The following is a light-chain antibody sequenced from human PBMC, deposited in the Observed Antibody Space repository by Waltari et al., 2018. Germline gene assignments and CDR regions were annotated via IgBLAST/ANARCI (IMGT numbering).Light chain of an antibody. V-gene: IGLV2-8*01. Sequence: QSALTQPPSASGSPGQPVTISCTGTSSDVGGYNYVSWYQQHPGKAPKLIIYEVTKRPSGVPYRFSGSKSGNPASLTVSGLQADDEADYYCNSYEGRNRLGVFGGGTKVTVL. CDR3: NSYEGRNRLGV. J-gene: IGLJ2*01. CDR1: SSDVGGYNY. CDR2: EVT.